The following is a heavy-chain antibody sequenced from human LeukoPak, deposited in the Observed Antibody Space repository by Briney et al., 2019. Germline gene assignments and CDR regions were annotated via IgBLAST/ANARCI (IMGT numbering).Heavy chain of an antibody. D-gene: IGHD6-19*01. V-gene: IGHV1-69*13. Sequence: SVKVSCKASGGTFSSYAISWVRQAPGQGLEWMGGIIPIFGTANYAQKFQGRVTITADESTSTAYMELSSLRSEDTAVYYCARGAGIAVAGNPASSSFDYWGQGTLVTVSS. CDR3: ARGAGIAVAGNPASSSFDY. CDR2: IIPIFGTA. CDR1: GGTFSSYA. J-gene: IGHJ4*02.